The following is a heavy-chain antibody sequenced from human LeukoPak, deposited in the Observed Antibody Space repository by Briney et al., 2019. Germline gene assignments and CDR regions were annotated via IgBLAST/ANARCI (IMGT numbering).Heavy chain of an antibody. V-gene: IGHV1-8*01. CDR3: ARGADYGGNPTPTPDTIDY. CDR1: GYSFASYG. J-gene: IGHJ4*02. Sequence: ASVKVSCKASGYSFASYGISWVRQATGQGLEWMGWMNPNSGNTGYAQKFQGRVTMTRNTSISTAYMELSSLRSEDTAVYYCARGADYGGNPTPTPDTIDYWGQGTLVTVSS. D-gene: IGHD4-23*01. CDR2: MNPNSGNT.